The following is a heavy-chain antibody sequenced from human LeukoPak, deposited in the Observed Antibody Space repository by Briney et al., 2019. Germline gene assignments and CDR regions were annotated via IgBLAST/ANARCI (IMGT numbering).Heavy chain of an antibody. V-gene: IGHV4-4*02. CDR1: GGSISSSNW. CDR2: IYHSGST. CDR3: ARQPYSGSYYDY. Sequence: PSETLSLTCAVSGGSISSSNWWSWVRQPPGKGLEWIGEIYHSGSTNYNPSLNSRVTISVDTSKNQFSLKLSSVTAADTAVYYCARQPYSGSYYDYWGQGTLVTVSS. D-gene: IGHD1-26*01. J-gene: IGHJ4*02.